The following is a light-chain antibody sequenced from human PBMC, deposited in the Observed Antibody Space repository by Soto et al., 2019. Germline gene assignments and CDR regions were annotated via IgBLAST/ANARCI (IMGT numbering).Light chain of an antibody. J-gene: IGLJ3*02. Sequence: QPVLTQPPSASGTPGQRVTISCSGSSSNIGRNTVNWYRQLPGTAPRLLIYSHNQRPSGVPDRFSGSKSGTSASLAISGLQSEDEADYYCAAWDDSLNGVVFGGGTKLTVL. CDR1: SSNIGRNT. CDR3: AAWDDSLNGVV. V-gene: IGLV1-44*01. CDR2: SHN.